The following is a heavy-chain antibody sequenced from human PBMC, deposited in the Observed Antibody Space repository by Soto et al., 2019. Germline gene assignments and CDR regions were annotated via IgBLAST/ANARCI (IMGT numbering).Heavy chain of an antibody. Sequence: GGSLRLSCVVSGFTFSDHHMDWVRQAPGKGLEWVGRSRNKFFSYSTETAASVKGRFTISRDDSKNSLYLQMNSLKIEDTALYYCATGISMIRGVAGWGQGTLVTSPQ. J-gene: IGHJ4*02. CDR3: ATGISMIRGVAG. CDR2: SRNKFFSYST. V-gene: IGHV3-72*01. D-gene: IGHD3-10*01. CDR1: GFTFSDHH.